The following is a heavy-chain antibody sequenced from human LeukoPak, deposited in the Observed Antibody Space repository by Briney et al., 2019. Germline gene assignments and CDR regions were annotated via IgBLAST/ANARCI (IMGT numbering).Heavy chain of an antibody. J-gene: IGHJ6*03. D-gene: IGHD4-11*01. CDR3: ARDPSYSNYLWVPYYYYMDV. V-gene: IGHV4-4*07. Sequence: PSETLSLTCTVSGGSISSYYWSWIRQPAGKGLEWIGRIYTSGSTNYNPSLKSRVTMSVDTSKNQFSLKLSSVTAADTAVYYCARDPSYSNYLWVPYYYYMDVWGKGTTVTVSS. CDR2: IYTSGST. CDR1: GGSISSYY.